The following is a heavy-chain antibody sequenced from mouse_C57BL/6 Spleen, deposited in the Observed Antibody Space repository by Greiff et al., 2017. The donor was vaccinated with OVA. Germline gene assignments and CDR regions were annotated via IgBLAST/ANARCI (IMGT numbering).Heavy chain of an antibody. CDR2: IRLKSDNYAT. CDR3: TRIYDGYTWFAY. J-gene: IGHJ3*01. V-gene: IGHV6-3*01. Sequence: EVQLQESGGGLVQPGGSMKLSCVASGFTFSNYWMNWVRQSPEKGLEWVAQIRLKSDNYATHYAESVKGRFTISRDDSKSSVYLQMNNLRAEDTGIYYCTRIYDGYTWFAYWGQGTLVTVSA. D-gene: IGHD2-3*01. CDR1: GFTFSNYW.